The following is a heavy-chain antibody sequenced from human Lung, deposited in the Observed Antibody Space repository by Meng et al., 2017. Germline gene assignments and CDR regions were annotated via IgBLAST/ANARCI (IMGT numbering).Heavy chain of an antibody. CDR3: ARGPTTMAHVFDY. D-gene: IGHD4-11*01. J-gene: IGHJ4*02. CDR2: INHSGST. CDR1: GGSFSDYY. Sequence: QVQLQRWGAGVLKPSETLSLPCVVSGGSFSDYYWSWIRQPPGKGLEWIGEINHSGSTNYNPSLESRATISVDTSQNNLSLKLSSVTAADSAVYYCARGPTTMAHVFDYWGQGTLVTVSS. V-gene: IGHV4-34*01.